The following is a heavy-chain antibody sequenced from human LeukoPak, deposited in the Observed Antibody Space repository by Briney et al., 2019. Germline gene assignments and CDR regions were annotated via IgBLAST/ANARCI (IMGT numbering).Heavy chain of an antibody. Sequence: SVKVSCKASGGTFSSYAISWVRQAPGQGLEWMGGINPIFGTANYAQKFQGRVTITADESTSTAYMELSSLRSEDTAVYYCARDGSSTVTTDYWGQGTLVTVSS. J-gene: IGHJ4*02. CDR1: GGTFSSYA. CDR3: ARDGSSTVTTDY. CDR2: INPIFGTA. D-gene: IGHD4-17*01. V-gene: IGHV1-69*13.